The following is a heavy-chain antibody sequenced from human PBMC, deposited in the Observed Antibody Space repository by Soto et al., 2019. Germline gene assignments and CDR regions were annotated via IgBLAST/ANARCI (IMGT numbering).Heavy chain of an antibody. Sequence: SETLSLTCTVSAGSISNYYWTWIRQPPGNGLEWIGHIYYSGNTNYNPSLQSRVTISVDTSKNQFSLKLSSVTAADTAVYYCAGTDGSGYGLDVWGQGTTVTVSS. CDR1: AGSISNYY. J-gene: IGHJ6*02. CDR2: IYYSGNT. D-gene: IGHD3-10*01. V-gene: IGHV4-59*01. CDR3: AGTDGSGYGLDV.